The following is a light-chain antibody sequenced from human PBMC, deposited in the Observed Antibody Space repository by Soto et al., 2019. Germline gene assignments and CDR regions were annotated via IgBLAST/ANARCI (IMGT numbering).Light chain of an antibody. CDR3: QQNGSTPLT. J-gene: IGKJ4*02. CDR1: QSVSSSY. Sequence: EIVLTQSLVTLSLSPGERATLSCRASQSVSSSYLAWYQQKPGPAPRLLIYDASSWPTGVPDRFRGSGSGTDFTLTITRLQTEDFAMYYCQQNGSTPLTFGRGTKVDIK. CDR2: DAS. V-gene: IGKV3-20*01.